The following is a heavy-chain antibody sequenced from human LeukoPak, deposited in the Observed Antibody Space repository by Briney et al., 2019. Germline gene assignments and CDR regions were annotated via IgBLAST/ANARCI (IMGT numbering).Heavy chain of an antibody. CDR1: GGSISSGGYS. J-gene: IGHJ4*02. D-gene: IGHD4-17*01. CDR2: IYYSGST. V-gene: IGHV4-30-4*07. CDR3: ARTKKADHGDYENYFDY. Sequence: SETLSLTCAVSGGSISSGGYSWSWIRQPPGKGLEWIGYIYYSGSTYYNPSLKSRVTISVDTSKNQFSLKLSSVTAADTAVYYCARTKKADHGDYENYFDYWGQGTLVTVSS.